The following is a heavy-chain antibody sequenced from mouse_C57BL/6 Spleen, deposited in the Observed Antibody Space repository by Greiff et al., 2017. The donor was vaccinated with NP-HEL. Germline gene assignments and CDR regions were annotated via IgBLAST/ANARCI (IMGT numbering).Heavy chain of an antibody. CDR1: GYSITSGYD. V-gene: IGHV3-1*01. J-gene: IGHJ1*03. Sequence: EVQLQQSGPGMVKPSQSLSLTCTVTGYSITSGYDWHWIRHFPGNKLEWMGYISYSGSTNYNPSLKSRISITHDTSKNHFFLKLNSVTTEDTATYYCARWDDYEGYFDVWGTGTTVTVSS. CDR3: ARWDDYEGYFDV. CDR2: ISYSGST. D-gene: IGHD2-4*01.